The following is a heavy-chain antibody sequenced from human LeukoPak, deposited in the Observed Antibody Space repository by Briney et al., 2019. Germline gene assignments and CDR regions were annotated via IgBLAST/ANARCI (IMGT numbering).Heavy chain of an antibody. CDR1: GFSFSSYG. CDR2: IRYDGSNI. D-gene: IGHD2-2*01. Sequence: GGSLRLSCAASGFSFSSYGMHWVRQAPGKGLEWVTFIRYDGSNIYYADSVRGRFTISRDNSKNTLYLQMNSLRAEDTAVYYCAKDRESYYCSSANCYLDYWGQGTLVTVSS. J-gene: IGHJ4*02. V-gene: IGHV3-30*02. CDR3: AKDRESYYCSSANCYLDY.